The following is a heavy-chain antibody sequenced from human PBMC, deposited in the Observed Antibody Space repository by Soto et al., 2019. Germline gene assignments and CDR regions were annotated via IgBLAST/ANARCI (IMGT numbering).Heavy chain of an antibody. CDR1: GGSVSSGSYY. Sequence: SETLSLTCTVSGGSVSSGSYYWSWIRQPPGKGLEWIGYIYYSGSTNYNPSLKSRVTISVDTSKNQLSLKLTSVTAADTAVYYCARVVYSYPYYYYGMDVWGQGTTVTVSS. J-gene: IGHJ6*02. V-gene: IGHV4-61*01. CDR2: IYYSGST. CDR3: ARVVYSYPYYYYGMDV. D-gene: IGHD5-18*01.